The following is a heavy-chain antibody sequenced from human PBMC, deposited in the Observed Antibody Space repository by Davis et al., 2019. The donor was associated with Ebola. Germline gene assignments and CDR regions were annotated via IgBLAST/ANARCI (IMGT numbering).Heavy chain of an antibody. Sequence: GESLKISCAASGFTFSSYGMHWVRQAPGQGLEWVAVIWYDGSNKYYADSVTGRFPISRDNSKNTLYLQMNSLRAEDTAVYYCARGGGYGSGSYSTKEIDYWGQGTLVTVSS. J-gene: IGHJ4*02. D-gene: IGHD3-10*01. CDR3: ARGGGYGSGSYSTKEIDY. CDR1: GFTFSSYG. CDR2: IWYDGSNK. V-gene: IGHV3-33*08.